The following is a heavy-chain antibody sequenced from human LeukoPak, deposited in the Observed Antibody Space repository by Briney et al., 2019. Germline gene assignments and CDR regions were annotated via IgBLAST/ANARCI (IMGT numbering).Heavy chain of an antibody. D-gene: IGHD3-3*01. J-gene: IGHJ5*02. Sequence: GGSLRLSCAVSGFIFSSYSINWVRQAPGKGLEWVSYISSSSSTIYYADSVKGRFTISRDNAKNSLYLQMNSLRAEDTAAYYCAGGYYGNCFDPWGQGTLVTVSS. V-gene: IGHV3-48*01. CDR1: GFIFSSYS. CDR2: ISSSSSTI. CDR3: AGGYYGNCFDP.